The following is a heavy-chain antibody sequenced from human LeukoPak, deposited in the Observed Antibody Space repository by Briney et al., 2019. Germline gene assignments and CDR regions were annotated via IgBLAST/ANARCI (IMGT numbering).Heavy chain of an antibody. CDR3: ARPVLLWFGGGFDY. V-gene: IGHV3-48*02. CDR1: GFIFSAYS. CDR2: ISDSSRTI. D-gene: IGHD3-10*01. Sequence: PGGSLRLSCAASGFIFSAYSMNWVRQTPGKGLEWVAYISDSSRTIYYADSVKGRFTISRDNAEDSLYLQMNSLRDEDTAVYYCARPVLLWFGGGFDYWGQGTLVTVSS. J-gene: IGHJ4*02.